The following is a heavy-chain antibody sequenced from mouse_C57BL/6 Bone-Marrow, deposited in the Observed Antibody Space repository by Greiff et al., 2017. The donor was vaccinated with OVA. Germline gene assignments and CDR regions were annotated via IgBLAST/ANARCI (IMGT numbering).Heavy chain of an antibody. J-gene: IGHJ2*01. Sequence: VQLQQSGPGLVQPSQSLSISCTVSGYSLTCYGVHWVRQSPGKGLEWLGAIWSGGGTDYNAAFISRLSISKDNSKSQVFFNMNSLQADDKDREYCDRTRNYFDYWGQGTTLTVSS. V-gene: IGHV2-2*01. CDR2: IWSGGGT. CDR3: DRTRNYFDY. CDR1: GYSLTCYG.